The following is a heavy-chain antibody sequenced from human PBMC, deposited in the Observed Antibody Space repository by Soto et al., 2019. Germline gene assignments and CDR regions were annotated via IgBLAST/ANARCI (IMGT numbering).Heavy chain of an antibody. D-gene: IGHD6-6*01. CDR3: AHSGGSSSSGLRYYYGMDV. CDR1: GDSVSSNSAA. Sequence: SQTLSLTCAISGDSVSSNSAAWNWIRQSPSRGLEWLGRTYYRPKWYNDYAVSVKSRITINPDTSKNQFSLQLNSVTPEDTAVYYCAHSGGSSSSGLRYYYGMDVWGKGTKVTVPS. J-gene: IGHJ6*04. CDR2: TYYRPKWYN. V-gene: IGHV6-1*01.